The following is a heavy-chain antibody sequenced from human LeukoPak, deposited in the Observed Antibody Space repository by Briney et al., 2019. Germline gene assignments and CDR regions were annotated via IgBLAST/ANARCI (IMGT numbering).Heavy chain of an antibody. Sequence: PGGSLRLSCAASGFTFSSYSMNWVRQAPGKGLEWVLYISSSSSTIYYADSVKGRFTISRDNAKNSLYLQMNSLRAEDTAVYYCARVDGSCSGGSCPSGNWFDPWGQGTLVTVSS. V-gene: IGHV3-48*01. D-gene: IGHD2-15*01. CDR2: ISSSSSTI. CDR1: GFTFSSYS. CDR3: ARVDGSCSGGSCPSGNWFDP. J-gene: IGHJ5*02.